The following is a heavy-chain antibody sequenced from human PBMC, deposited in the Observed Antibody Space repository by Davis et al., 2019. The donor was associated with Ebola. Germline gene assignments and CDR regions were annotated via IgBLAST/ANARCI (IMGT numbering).Heavy chain of an antibody. V-gene: IGHV4-4*07. Sequence: PSETLSLTCTVSGGSISSYYWSWIRQPAGKGLEWIGRIYTSGSTNYNPSLKSRVTMSVDTSKNQFSLKLSSVTAADTAVYYCASGWATQSIEARPLDNWGQGTLVTVSS. D-gene: IGHD6-6*01. CDR3: ASGWATQSIEARPLDN. CDR2: IYTSGST. CDR1: GGSISSYY. J-gene: IGHJ4*02.